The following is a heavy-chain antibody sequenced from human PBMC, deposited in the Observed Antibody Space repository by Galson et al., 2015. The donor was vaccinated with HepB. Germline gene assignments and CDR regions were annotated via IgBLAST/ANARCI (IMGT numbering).Heavy chain of an antibody. D-gene: IGHD6-19*01. Sequence: PALVKPTQTLTLTCTFSGFSLTSTGMSVSWIRQPPGKALEWLALIDWDDNEYYSTSLRTRLTISKDTSKNHVVLTMTNMDPVDTATYYCARSNVTFGSSGWYSENDFWGQGALATVSS. CDR1: GFSLTSTGMS. CDR3: ARSNVTFGSSGWYSENDF. J-gene: IGHJ4*02. V-gene: IGHV2-70*01. CDR2: IDWDDNE.